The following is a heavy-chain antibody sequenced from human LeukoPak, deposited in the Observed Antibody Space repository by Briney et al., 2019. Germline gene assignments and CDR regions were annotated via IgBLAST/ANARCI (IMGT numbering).Heavy chain of an antibody. Sequence: SETLSLTCTVSGGSISSGGYYWSWIRQHPGKGLEWIGYIYYSGSTYYNPSLKSRVTISVDTSKNQFSLKLSSVTAAVTAVYYCARAPIWFGELSRSYYFDYWGQGTLVAVSS. CDR1: GGSISSGGYY. D-gene: IGHD3-10*01. CDR2: IYYSGST. CDR3: ARAPIWFGELSRSYYFDY. J-gene: IGHJ4*02. V-gene: IGHV4-31*03.